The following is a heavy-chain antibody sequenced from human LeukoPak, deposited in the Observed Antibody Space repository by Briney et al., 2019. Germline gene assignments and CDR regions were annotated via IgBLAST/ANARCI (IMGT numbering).Heavy chain of an antibody. D-gene: IGHD6-19*01. CDR3: ARNGASSGRPYHFDY. J-gene: IGHJ4*02. CDR1: KFSFSNYG. V-gene: IGHV3-48*01. CDR2: ISSSSSTI. Sequence: GGSLRLSCAASKFSFSNYGMNWVCQAPGKGLEWISYISSSSSTIYYADSVKGRFTISRDNAESSLYLQMNSLRAEDTAVYYCARNGASSGRPYHFDYWGQGTLVTVSS.